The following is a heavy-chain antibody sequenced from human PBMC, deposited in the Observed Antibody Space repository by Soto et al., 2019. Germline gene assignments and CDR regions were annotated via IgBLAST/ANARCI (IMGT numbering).Heavy chain of an antibody. CDR3: ARAGYCSSTSCYAGGVGYSNYVSL. V-gene: IGHV4-59*01. CDR1: GGSISSYY. Sequence: PSETLSLTCTVSGGSISSYYWSWIRQPPGKGLEWIGYIYYSGSTNYNPSLKSRVTISVDTSKNQFSLKLSSVTAADTAVYYCARAGYCSSTSCYAGGVGYSNYVSLWGQGTLVTVSS. D-gene: IGHD2-2*01. CDR2: IYYSGST. J-gene: IGHJ4*02.